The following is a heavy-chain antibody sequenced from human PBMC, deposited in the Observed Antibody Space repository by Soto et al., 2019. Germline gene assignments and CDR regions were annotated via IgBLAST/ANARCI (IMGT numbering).Heavy chain of an antibody. CDR1: GFTFSRYS. J-gene: IGHJ6*02. CDR3: AKDGYCSGGSCPPGSYGMDV. CDR2: ISSTTNYI. V-gene: IGHV3-21*01. Sequence: PGGSLRLSCAASGFTFSRYSMNWVRQAPGKGLEWVSSISSTTNYIYYADSMKGRFTVSRDNAKNSVYLDMNSLSAEDTAVYYCAKDGYCSGGSCPPGSYGMDVWGQGTTVTVSS. D-gene: IGHD2-15*01.